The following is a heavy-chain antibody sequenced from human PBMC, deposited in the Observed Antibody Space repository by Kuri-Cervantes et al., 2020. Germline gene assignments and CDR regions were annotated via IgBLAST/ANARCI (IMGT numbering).Heavy chain of an antibody. CDR3: ARDAGYHYDRFDY. D-gene: IGHD3-16*01. J-gene: IGHJ4*02. CDR2: ISIGSSTT. V-gene: IGHV3-48*02. CDR1: GFTFSSYA. Sequence: GESLKISCAASGFTFSSYAMHWVRQAPGKGLEWVSYISIGSSTTRYADSVKGRFTISRDNAKNSLYLQMDSPRDEDTAVYYCARDAGYHYDRFDYWGQGTLVTVSS.